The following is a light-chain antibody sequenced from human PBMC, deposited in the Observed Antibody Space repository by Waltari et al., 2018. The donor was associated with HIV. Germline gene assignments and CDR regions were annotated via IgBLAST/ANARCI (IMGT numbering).Light chain of an antibody. Sequence: QSALTQPPSASGSLGQSVPIPCTGTSSDVCGFKYVPWYQQHPGKAPKLMFYEVNQRPSGGPSRFSDAKSTNATSLTVCGLQADDEADYYCNSCAVSNDWLVGGGTKLTVL. CDR2: EVN. CDR1: SSDVCGFKY. CDR3: NSCAVSNDWL. J-gene: IGLJ2*01. V-gene: IGLV2-8*01.